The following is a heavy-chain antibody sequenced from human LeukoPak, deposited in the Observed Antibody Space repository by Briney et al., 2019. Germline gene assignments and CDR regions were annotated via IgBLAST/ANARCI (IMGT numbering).Heavy chain of an antibody. CDR3: ARVTGYVMEDYFDY. CDR2: IYYSGIT. D-gene: IGHD6-13*01. Sequence: PSETLSLTCTASGGPISSYYWSWIRQPPGKGLEWIGYIYYSGITNYNPSLQSQGTISVDASKNQFSLRLSSVTAADTAVYYCARVTGYVMEDYFDYWGQGTLVTVSS. J-gene: IGHJ4*02. V-gene: IGHV4-59*01. CDR1: GGPISSYY.